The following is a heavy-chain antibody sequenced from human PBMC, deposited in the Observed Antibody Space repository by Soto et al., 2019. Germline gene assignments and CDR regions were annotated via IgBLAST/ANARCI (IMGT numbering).Heavy chain of an antibody. V-gene: IGHV3-9*01. J-gene: IGHJ5*02. CDR1: GFTFDDYA. CDR3: AKEIGYSGKFFGGWFDP. CDR2: ISWNSGNI. D-gene: IGHD1-26*01. Sequence: EVQLVESGGGLVQPGRSLRLSCVASGFTFDDYAMHWVRQAPGEGLEWVSGISWNSGNIGYADSVKGRFTIPRDNAKNSLSLQLNSLRAEDTAVYYCAKEIGYSGKFFGGWFDPWGQGNRVSVSS.